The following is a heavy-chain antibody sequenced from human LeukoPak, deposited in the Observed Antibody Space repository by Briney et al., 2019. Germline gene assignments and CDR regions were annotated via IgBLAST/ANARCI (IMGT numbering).Heavy chain of an antibody. CDR2: IRGSGLST. Sequence: GGSLRLSCAGSGFTFSNYGMSWVRQAPGKGLEWVAGIRGSGLSTYYADSVKGRFTVSRDNAKNTLYLQMNSLRAEDTAVYYCTRGGFYGSFDSWGQGTLVTVSS. V-gene: IGHV3-23*01. CDR1: GFTFSNYG. CDR3: TRGGFYGSFDS. J-gene: IGHJ4*02. D-gene: IGHD3-16*01.